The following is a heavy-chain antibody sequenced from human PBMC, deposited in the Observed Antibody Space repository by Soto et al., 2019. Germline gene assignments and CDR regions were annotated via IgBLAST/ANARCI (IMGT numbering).Heavy chain of an antibody. J-gene: IGHJ4*02. D-gene: IGHD1-26*01. CDR1: GYTFTSYD. V-gene: IGHV1-8*01. CDR2: MNPNSGNT. CDR3: ARGFGELLPATNDY. Sequence: ASVKVSCKASGYTFTSYDINWVRQATGQGLEWMGWMNPNSGNTGYAQKFQGRVTMTRNTSISTAYMELSSLRSEDTAVYYCARGFGELLPATNDYWGQGTLVTVSS.